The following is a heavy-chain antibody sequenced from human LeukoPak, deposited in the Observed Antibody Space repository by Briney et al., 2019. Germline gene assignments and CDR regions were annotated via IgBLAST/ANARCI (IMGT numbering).Heavy chain of an antibody. Sequence: GGSLRLSCAASGFTFSSYAMSWVRQAPGKGPEWVSGISGSGGSTYYADSVKGRFTISRDNSKNTLYLQMNSLRAEDTAVYYCAKGMLGYCSSTSCYSAFDIWGQGTMVTVSS. CDR2: ISGSGGST. V-gene: IGHV3-23*01. J-gene: IGHJ3*02. CDR3: AKGMLGYCSSTSCYSAFDI. CDR1: GFTFSSYA. D-gene: IGHD2-2*02.